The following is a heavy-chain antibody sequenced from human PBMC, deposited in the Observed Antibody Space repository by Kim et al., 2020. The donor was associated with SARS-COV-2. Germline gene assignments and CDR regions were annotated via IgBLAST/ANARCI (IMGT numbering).Heavy chain of an antibody. J-gene: IGHJ4*01. D-gene: IGHD5-12*01. CDR2: ISYDGSNK. V-gene: IGHV3-30-3*01. CDR3: ARDGMVATTSPMFDY. Sequence: GGSLRLSCAASGFTFSSYAMHWVRQAPGKGLEWVAVISYDGSNKYYADSVKGRFTISRDNSKNTLYLQMNSLRAEDTAVYYCARDGMVATTSPMFDYWG. CDR1: GFTFSSYA.